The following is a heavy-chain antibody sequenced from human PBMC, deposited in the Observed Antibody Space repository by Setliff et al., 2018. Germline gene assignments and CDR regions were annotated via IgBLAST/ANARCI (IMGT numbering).Heavy chain of an antibody. CDR1: EYSFTTYW. CDR2: IYPGDSDT. D-gene: IGHD1-26*01. V-gene: IGHV5-51*01. Sequence: PGESLKISCKASEYSFTTYWIGWVRPMPGKGLEWMGIIYPGDSDTRYSPSFQGQVTISADKSISTAYLQWSSLKASDTAMYYCATLGIDIKGASAHAFDIWGQGTMVTVSS. CDR3: ATLGIDIKGASAHAFDI. J-gene: IGHJ3*02.